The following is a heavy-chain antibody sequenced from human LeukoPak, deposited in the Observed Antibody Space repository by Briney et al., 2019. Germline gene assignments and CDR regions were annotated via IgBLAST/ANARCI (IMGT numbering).Heavy chain of an antibody. J-gene: IGHJ4*02. CDR1: GYTFTGYY. V-gene: IGHV1-2*02. CDR3: ARGDIVVTIILGIIDY. D-gene: IGHD5-12*01. CDR2: INPNSGGT. Sequence: GASVKVSCKASGYTFTGYYMHWVRQAPGQGLEWMGWINPNSGGTNYAQKFQGRVTMTRDTSISTAYMELSRLRSDDTAVYYCARGDIVVTIILGIIDYWGQGTLVTVSS.